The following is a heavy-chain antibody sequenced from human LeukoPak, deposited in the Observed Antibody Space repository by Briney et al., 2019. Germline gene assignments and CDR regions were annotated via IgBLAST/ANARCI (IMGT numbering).Heavy chain of an antibody. CDR3: ARVGDYALKD. Sequence: SETLSLTCTVSGGSISSYYWSWIRQPAGKGLEWIGRIYTSGSTNYNPSLNSRVTMSVDTSKNQCTLKLSSVTAADTAVYYCARVGDYALKDWGQGTLVAVSS. V-gene: IGHV4-4*07. CDR2: IYTSGST. CDR1: GGSISSYY. D-gene: IGHD3-16*01. J-gene: IGHJ4*02.